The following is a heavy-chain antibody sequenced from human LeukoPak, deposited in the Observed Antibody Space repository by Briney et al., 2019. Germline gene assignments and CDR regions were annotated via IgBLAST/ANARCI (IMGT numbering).Heavy chain of an antibody. J-gene: IGHJ4*02. D-gene: IGHD3-10*01. V-gene: IGHV4-34*01. Sequence: SETLSLTCAVYGESFSGYYWSWIRQPPGKGLEWIGEINHSGSTNYNPSLKSRVTISVDTSKNQFSLKLSSVTAADTAVYYCARVRPMVRGAYFDYWGQGTLVTVSS. CDR1: GESFSGYY. CDR3: ARVRPMVRGAYFDY. CDR2: INHSGST.